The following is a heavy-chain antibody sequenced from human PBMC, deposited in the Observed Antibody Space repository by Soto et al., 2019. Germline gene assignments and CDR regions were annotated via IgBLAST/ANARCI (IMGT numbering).Heavy chain of an antibody. CDR1: GFSFSSYA. J-gene: IGHJ4*02. D-gene: IGHD2-15*01. CDR2: ISYDGSDK. Sequence: QVQLVESGGGVVQPGRSLRLSCAASGFSFSSYAMHWVRQAPGKGLEWVAVISYDGSDKYYADSVKGRFTISRDNSKNTLYLQMNSLRAEDTAVYYCARKGYIYCSGGSCSVFHYWGQGTLVTVSS. V-gene: IGHV3-30*04. CDR3: ARKGYIYCSGGSCSVFHY.